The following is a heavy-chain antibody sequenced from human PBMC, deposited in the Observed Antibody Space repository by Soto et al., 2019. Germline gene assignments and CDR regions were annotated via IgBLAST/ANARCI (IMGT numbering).Heavy chain of an antibody. CDR2: MEYSGST. CDR3: ARPTRSGVFWSAPGGFDY. Sequence: SETVSLTGGVCGGSIGGSSCYGGWVRERPGEGVGWVGRMEYSGSTYYNVSLKSRVTISVDTSKNQFALKLSSVTPADTAVSYCARPTRSGVFWSAPGGFDYSGQATLVTVS. J-gene: IGHJ4*02. CDR1: GGSIGGSSCY. D-gene: IGHD3-3*01. V-gene: IGHV4-39*01.